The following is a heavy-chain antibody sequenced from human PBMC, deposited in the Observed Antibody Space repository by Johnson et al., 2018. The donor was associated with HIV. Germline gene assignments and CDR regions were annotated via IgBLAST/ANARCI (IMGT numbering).Heavy chain of an antibody. J-gene: IGHJ3*01. CDR2: ISGSGGST. Sequence: QVQLVESGGGVVQPGRSLRLSCAASGFSFSSYAMHWVRQAPGKGLEWVSAISGSGGSTYYADSVKGRFTISRDNSKNTLYLQMNSLKAEDTAVYYCAKETRDSRSAFDVWGQGTLVTVSS. CDR3: AKETRDSRSAFDV. CDR1: GFSFSSYA. D-gene: IGHD4-11*01. V-gene: IGHV3-NL1*01.